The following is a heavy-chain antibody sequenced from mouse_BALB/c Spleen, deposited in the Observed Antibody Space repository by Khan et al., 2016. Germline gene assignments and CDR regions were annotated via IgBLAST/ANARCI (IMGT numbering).Heavy chain of an antibody. CDR2: ISYSGST. V-gene: IGHV3-2*02. CDR1: GYSITSDYA. Sequence: EVQLQESGPGLVKPSQSLSLTCTVTGYSITSDYAWNWIRQFPGNKLEWMAYISYSGSTSYNPSLKSRISITRDTSKNQFFLQLISVTTEDTATYYYARNWDAMDYWGQGTSVTVSS. D-gene: IGHD4-1*01. CDR3: ARNWDAMDY. J-gene: IGHJ4*01.